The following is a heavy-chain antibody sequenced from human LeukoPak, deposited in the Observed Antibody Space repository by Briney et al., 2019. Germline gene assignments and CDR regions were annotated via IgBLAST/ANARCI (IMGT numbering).Heavy chain of an antibody. CDR2: ISGSGGRT. V-gene: IGHV3-23*01. CDR3: AKETATVKTPLVDY. CDR1: GFTFSSYA. Sequence: GGSLRLSCAASGFTFSSYAMSWVRQAPGKGLEWVSAISGSGGRTYYVDSVKGRFTISRDNSKNTLYLQMNSLRAEDTAVNYCAKETATVKTPLVDYWGQGTLVTVSS. J-gene: IGHJ4*02. D-gene: IGHD4-11*01.